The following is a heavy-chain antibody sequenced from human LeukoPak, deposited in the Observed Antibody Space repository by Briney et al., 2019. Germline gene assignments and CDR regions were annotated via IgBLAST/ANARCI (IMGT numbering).Heavy chain of an antibody. J-gene: IGHJ4*02. CDR2: ISGSGGST. V-gene: IGHV3-23*01. D-gene: IGHD2-2*02. CDR1: GFAFSSYA. Sequence: GGSLRLSCAASGFAFSSYAMSWVRQAPGKGLEWVSAISGSGGSTYYADSVKGRFTISRDNSKNTLYLQMNSLRAEDTAVYYCAANQGATEYCSSTSCYTIDYWGQGTLVTVSS. CDR3: AANQGATEYCSSTSCYTIDY.